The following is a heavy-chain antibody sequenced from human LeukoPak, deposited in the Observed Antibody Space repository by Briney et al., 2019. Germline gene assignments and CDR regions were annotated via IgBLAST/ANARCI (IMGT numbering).Heavy chain of an antibody. CDR3: ARGEVIAD. Sequence: GGSLRLSCAASGFTLSNAWMNWVRQAPGKGLEWVSVIYSGGSTYYADSVKGRFTISRDNSKNTLYLQMNSLRAEDTAVYYCARGEVIADWGQGTLVTVSS. V-gene: IGHV3-53*01. CDR1: GFTLSNAW. J-gene: IGHJ4*02. CDR2: IYSGGST. D-gene: IGHD3-10*01.